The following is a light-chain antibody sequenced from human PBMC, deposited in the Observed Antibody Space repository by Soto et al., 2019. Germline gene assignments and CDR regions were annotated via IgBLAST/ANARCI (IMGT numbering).Light chain of an antibody. J-gene: IGKJ1*01. CDR2: DAS. Sequence: EIVMTQSSATLSVCPGVRATVSCRAGQTIHTYLAWYQQKPGQAPRLLIYDASDRATGIPDRFSGSGSGTDFTLTITTLEPEDFAVYYCHQYADSPQTFGQGTKVDIK. CDR3: HQYADSPQT. CDR1: QTIHTY. V-gene: IGKV3-20*01.